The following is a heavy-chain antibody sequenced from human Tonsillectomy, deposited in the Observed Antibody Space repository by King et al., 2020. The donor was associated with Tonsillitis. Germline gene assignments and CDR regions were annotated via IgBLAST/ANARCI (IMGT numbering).Heavy chain of an antibody. CDR1: GGSISSYY. Sequence: VQLQESGPGLVKPSETLSLTCTVSGGSISSYYWSWIRQPPGKGLEWIGYIYYSWSTNYNPSLKSRGTISVDTSKNQFSLKLCPLTPADTAVYYCARDRALNTMPHGPHFDYWGQGTLVTVSS. J-gene: IGHJ4*02. D-gene: IGHD2-2*01. CDR2: IYYSWST. CDR3: ARDRALNTMPHGPHFDY. V-gene: IGHV4-59*01.